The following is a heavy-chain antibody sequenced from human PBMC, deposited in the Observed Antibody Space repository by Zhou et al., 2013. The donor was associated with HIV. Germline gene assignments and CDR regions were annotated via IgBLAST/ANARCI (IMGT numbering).Heavy chain of an antibody. CDR2: IIPIFGIA. J-gene: IGHJ2*01. CDR3: AREGSQYGSSSHNWYFDL. CDR1: GGTFSSYA. V-gene: IGHV1-69*12. Sequence: QVQLVQSGAEVKKPGSSVKVSCKASGGTFSSYAISWVRQAPGQGLEWMGGIIPIFGIANYAQKFQGRVAITAAESTSTAYMELSSLRSDDRAVYYCAREGSQYGSSSHNWYFDLWGRGTLVTVSS. D-gene: IGHD6-6*01.